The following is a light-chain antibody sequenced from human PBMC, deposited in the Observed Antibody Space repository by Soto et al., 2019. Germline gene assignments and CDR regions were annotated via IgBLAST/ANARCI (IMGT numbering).Light chain of an antibody. CDR3: QQYGGSPIT. CDR1: QSVTTR. J-gene: IGKJ5*01. Sequence: QSLGTLSLSPGEGVTLSCRASQSVTTRLAWYQHKPGQAPTLLMSGASNRASGVPVRFSGSGSGTDFTLTITRLEPEDFALYYCQQYGGSPITFGLGTLLEVK. CDR2: GAS. V-gene: IGKV3-20*01.